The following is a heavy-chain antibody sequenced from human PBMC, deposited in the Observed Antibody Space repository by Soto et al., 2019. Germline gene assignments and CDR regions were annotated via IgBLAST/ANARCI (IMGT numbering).Heavy chain of an antibody. CDR2: MNPNSGNT. V-gene: IGHV1-8*01. CDR3: ARGDYCSSTSCYLNGMDV. D-gene: IGHD2-2*01. J-gene: IGHJ6*02. Sequence: GSSVKVSCKASGYTFTSYDINWGRQATGQGPEWMGWMNPNSGNTGYAQKFQGRVTMTRNTSISTAYMELSSLRSEDTAVYYCARGDYCSSTSCYLNGMDVWGQGTTVTVSS. CDR1: GYTFTSYD.